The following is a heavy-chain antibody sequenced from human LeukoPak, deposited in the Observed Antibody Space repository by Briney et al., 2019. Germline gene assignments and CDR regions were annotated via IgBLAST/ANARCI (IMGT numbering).Heavy chain of an antibody. CDR3: ARGSPRGSSSRFDP. CDR1: GGSFSGYY. CDR2: INHSGST. V-gene: IGHV4-34*01. Sequence: SETLSLTCAVYGGSFSGYYWSWIRQPPGKGLEWIGEINHSGSTNYNPSLKSRVTISVDTSKNQFSLKLSSVTAADTAVYYCARGSPRGSSSRFDPWGQGTQVTVSS. J-gene: IGHJ5*02. D-gene: IGHD6-6*01.